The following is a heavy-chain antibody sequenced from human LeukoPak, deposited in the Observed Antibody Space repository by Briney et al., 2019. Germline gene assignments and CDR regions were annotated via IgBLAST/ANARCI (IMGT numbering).Heavy chain of an antibody. J-gene: IGHJ4*02. V-gene: IGHV3-30*03. CDR1: GFTFSTYG. D-gene: IGHD6-19*01. Sequence: GSLRLSCAGSGFTFSTYGMHWVRQAPGKGLEWVAVISSDERTDYYSDSVRGRFTVSRDNAKNTLYLQVNSLRAEDTAVYYCASSGWSWGGVYFDYWGQGTLVTVSS. CDR2: ISSDERTD. CDR3: ASSGWSWGGVYFDY.